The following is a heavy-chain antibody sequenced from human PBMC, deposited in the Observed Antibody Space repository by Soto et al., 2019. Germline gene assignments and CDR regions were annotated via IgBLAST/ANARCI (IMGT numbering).Heavy chain of an antibody. D-gene: IGHD6-19*01. V-gene: IGHV4-31*03. CDR3: AREVSPNSRGWYTVLVRWFDP. CDR1: GGSINSGDYY. Sequence: QVQLQESGPGLVKPSQTLSLTCTVSGGSINSGDYYWSWVRQLPGEGLEWIGFISYSGSTYYNPSLESRVTISLDTSKTQFSLELNSVTAADSAVYYCAREVSPNSRGWYTVLVRWFDPWGQGTLVTVSS. CDR2: ISYSGST. J-gene: IGHJ5*02.